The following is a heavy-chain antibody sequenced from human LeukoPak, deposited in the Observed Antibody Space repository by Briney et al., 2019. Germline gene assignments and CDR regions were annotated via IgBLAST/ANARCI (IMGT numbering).Heavy chain of an antibody. Sequence: TPSETLSLTCTVSGGSISSGDYYWSWIRQPPGKGLEWIGYIYYSGSTYYNPSLKSRVTISVDTSKNQFSLKLSSVTAADTAVYYCARGAITIFGVVHDAFDIWGQGTMVTVSS. CDR2: IYYSGST. J-gene: IGHJ3*02. D-gene: IGHD3-3*01. CDR1: GGSISSGDYY. CDR3: ARGAITIFGVVHDAFDI. V-gene: IGHV4-30-4*08.